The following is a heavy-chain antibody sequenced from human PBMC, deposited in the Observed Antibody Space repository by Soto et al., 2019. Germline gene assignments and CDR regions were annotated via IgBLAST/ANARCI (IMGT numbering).Heavy chain of an antibody. CDR2: IYPGDSDT. J-gene: IGHJ5*02. CDR1: GYSFTSYL. Sequence: GESLKISCKGSGYSFTSYLIGWVRQMPVKGLEWMGIIYPGDSDTRYSPSFQGQVTISADKSISTAYLQWSSLKASDTAMYYCARHPRLAYCRGDCYYGWFDPWGQGTLVAFSS. CDR3: ARHPRLAYCRGDCYYGWFDP. D-gene: IGHD2-21*02. V-gene: IGHV5-51*01.